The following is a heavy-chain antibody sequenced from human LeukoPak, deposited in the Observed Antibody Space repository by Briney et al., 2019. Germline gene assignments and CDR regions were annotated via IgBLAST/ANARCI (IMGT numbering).Heavy chain of an antibody. D-gene: IGHD3-9*01. CDR3: ARERRYAFDY. CDR2: IWYDGSNK. Sequence: GRSLRLSCAASGFTFSSDGMHWVRQAPGNELEWGAVIWYDGSNKYYAGSVKGRFTISRDNSKNTLYLQMNSLRAEDTAVYYCARERRYAFDYWGQGTLVTVSS. CDR1: GFTFSSDG. V-gene: IGHV3-33*01. J-gene: IGHJ4*02.